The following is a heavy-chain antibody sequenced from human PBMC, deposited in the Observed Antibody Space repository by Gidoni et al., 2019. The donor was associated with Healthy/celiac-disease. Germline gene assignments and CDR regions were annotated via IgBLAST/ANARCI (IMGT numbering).Heavy chain of an antibody. V-gene: IGHV3-21*01. D-gene: IGHD5-12*01. CDR3: ARDFHSGYDYGGLGSRY. Sequence: EVQLVEPGGGLVKPGGSLRLSCAASGFTFRSYSMNWVRQAPGKGLGWVSSISSSSSYIYYADSVKGRFTISRDNAKNSLYLQMNSLRAEDTAVYYCARDFHSGYDYGGLGSRYWGQGTLVTVSS. J-gene: IGHJ4*02. CDR2: ISSSSSYI. CDR1: GFTFRSYS.